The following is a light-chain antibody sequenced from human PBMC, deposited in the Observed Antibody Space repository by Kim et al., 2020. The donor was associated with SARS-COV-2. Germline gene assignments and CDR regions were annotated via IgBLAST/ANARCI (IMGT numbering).Light chain of an antibody. CDR3: QAWDSSSDHPV. CDR2: YDS. Sequence: SYELTQPPSVSVAPGQTARITCGGNNIGSKSVHWYQQKPGQAPVLVIYYDSDRPSGIPERFSGSNSGNTATLTISGVEAVDEADYYCQAWDSSSDHPVFG. CDR1: NIGSKS. V-gene: IGLV3-21*04. J-gene: IGLJ3*02.